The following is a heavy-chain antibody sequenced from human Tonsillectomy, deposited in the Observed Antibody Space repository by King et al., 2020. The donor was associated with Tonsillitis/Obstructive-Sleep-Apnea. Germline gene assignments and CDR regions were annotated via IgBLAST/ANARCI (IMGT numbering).Heavy chain of an antibody. J-gene: IGHJ6*03. CDR3: ARVYCSGGNCSPPGYYYYYYMDV. CDR1: GGSFSGYH. D-gene: IGHD2-15*01. CDR2: INHSGST. Sequence: QVQLQQWGAGLLKPSETLSLTCAVYGGSFSGYHWSWIRQPPGKGLEWIGEINHSGSTNYNPSLKSRVTISGDTSKNQFSLKLSSVTAADRAVYYCARVYCSGGNCSPPGYYYYYYMDVWGKGTTVTVSS. V-gene: IGHV4-34*01.